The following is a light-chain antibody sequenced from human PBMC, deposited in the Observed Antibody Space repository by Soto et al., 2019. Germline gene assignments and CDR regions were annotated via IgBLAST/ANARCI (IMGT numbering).Light chain of an antibody. J-gene: IGLJ3*02. CDR3: SSYTSSNTWV. V-gene: IGLV2-14*01. CDR1: SSDVGVYNY. Sequence: QPASVSGSPGQSITFSCTGTSSDVGVYNYVSWYQQHPGKAPKLMIYEVSHRPSGVSNRFSGSKSGNTASLTISGLQAEDEADYYCSSYTSSNTWVFGGGTKLTVL. CDR2: EVS.